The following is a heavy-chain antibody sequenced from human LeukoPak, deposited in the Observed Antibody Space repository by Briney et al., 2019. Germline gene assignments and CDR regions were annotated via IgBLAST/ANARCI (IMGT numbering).Heavy chain of an antibody. CDR1: GFTFSSYA. Sequence: GGSLRLSCAASGFTFSSYAMSWVCQAPGKGLEWISAISGSGGSTYYADSVKGRFTISRDNSKNTLYLQMNSLRAEDTAVYYCAKDKVQRFSPNWFDPWGQGTLVTVSS. J-gene: IGHJ5*02. CDR2: ISGSGGST. V-gene: IGHV3-23*01. CDR3: AKDKVQRFSPNWFDP.